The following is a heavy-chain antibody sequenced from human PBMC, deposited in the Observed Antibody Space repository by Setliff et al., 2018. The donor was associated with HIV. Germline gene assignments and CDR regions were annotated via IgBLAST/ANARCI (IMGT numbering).Heavy chain of an antibody. CDR3: ALDLPGSAITSGWMKSWFDP. Sequence: ASVKVSCKASGYTFTSYGISWVRQAPGQGLEWMGWISAYNGNTNYAQKLQGRVTMTTDTSTSTAYMELRRLRSDDTAVYYCALDLPGSAITSGWMKSWFDPWGQGTLVTVSS. CDR1: GYTFTSYG. D-gene: IGHD6-19*01. J-gene: IGHJ5*02. V-gene: IGHV1-18*01. CDR2: ISAYNGNT.